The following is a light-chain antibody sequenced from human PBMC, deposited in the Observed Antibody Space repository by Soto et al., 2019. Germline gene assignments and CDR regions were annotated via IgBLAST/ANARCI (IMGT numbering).Light chain of an antibody. J-gene: IGLJ2*01. CDR3: SSYTSSSLV. CDR2: EVS. V-gene: IGLV2-18*02. Sequence: QSALTQPPSVSGSPGQSVTISCTGTSSDVGSYNRVSWYQHPPGTAPKLMIYEVSNRPSGVPDRFSGSKSGNTASLTISGLQAEDEADYYCSSYTSSSLVFGGGTKLTVL. CDR1: SSDVGSYNR.